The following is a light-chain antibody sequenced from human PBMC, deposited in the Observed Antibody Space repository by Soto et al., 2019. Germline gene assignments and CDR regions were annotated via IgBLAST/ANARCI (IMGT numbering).Light chain of an antibody. CDR2: DAS. CDR1: QSISNH. CDR3: QQRSNWPPLT. Sequence: EIVLTQSPATLSLSPGERATLSCRASQSISNHLTWYQQKPGQAPRLLIYDASNRATGIPARFSGSGSGTDFTLTISSLEPEDFAVYYCQQRSNWPPLTFGGRTKVEIK. V-gene: IGKV3-11*01. J-gene: IGKJ4*01.